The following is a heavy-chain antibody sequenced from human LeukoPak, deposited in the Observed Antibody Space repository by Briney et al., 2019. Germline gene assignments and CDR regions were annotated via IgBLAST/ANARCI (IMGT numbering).Heavy chain of an antibody. J-gene: IGHJ4*02. V-gene: IGHV1-18*01. D-gene: IGHD6-13*01. CDR3: ARDRYTYSSSWPGY. CDR2: ISAYNGNT. CDR1: GYTFTSYG. Sequence: GASVKVSCKASGYTFTSYGISWVRQAPGQGLEWMGWISAYNGNTNYARKLQGRVTMTTDTSTSTAYMELRSLRSDDTAVYYCARDRYTYSSSWPGYWGQGTLVTVSS.